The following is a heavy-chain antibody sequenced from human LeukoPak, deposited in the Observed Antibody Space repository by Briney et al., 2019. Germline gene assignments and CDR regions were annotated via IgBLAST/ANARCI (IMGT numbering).Heavy chain of an antibody. Sequence: GGSLRLSCAASGFTFSSYWMSWVRQAPGKGLEWVANIKKDGSEKYYVDSVKGRFTISRDNAKNSLYLQMNSLRAEDTAVYYCASSFLEWYGDYYFDYWGQGTLVTVSS. J-gene: IGHJ4*02. D-gene: IGHD3-3*01. V-gene: IGHV3-7*01. CDR3: ASSFLEWYGDYYFDY. CDR2: IKKDGSEK. CDR1: GFTFSSYW.